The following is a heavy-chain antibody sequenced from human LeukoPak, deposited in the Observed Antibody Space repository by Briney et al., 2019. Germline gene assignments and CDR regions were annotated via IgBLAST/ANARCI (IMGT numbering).Heavy chain of an antibody. D-gene: IGHD4-17*01. CDR2: INPNSGGT. Sequence: ASVKVSCKASGYTFTGYYMHWVRQAPGQGLEWMGWINPNSGGTNYAQKFQGRVTMTRDTSISTAYMELSRLRSDDTAVYYCARDSADYGDDQNWFDPWGQGTLVTGSS. CDR1: GYTFTGYY. J-gene: IGHJ5*02. V-gene: IGHV1-2*02. CDR3: ARDSADYGDDQNWFDP.